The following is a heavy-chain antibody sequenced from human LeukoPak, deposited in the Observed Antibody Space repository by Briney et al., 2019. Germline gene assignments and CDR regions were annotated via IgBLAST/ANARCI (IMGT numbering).Heavy chain of an antibody. J-gene: IGHJ4*02. V-gene: IGHV4-4*07. Sequence: SETLSLTCTVSGGSISNYYWNWIRQPAGKGLEWIGRLYTSGTTNYNPSLKSRVTISVDTSKNQFSLKLSSVTAADTAVYYCARRRMATINNWGQGTLVTVSS. CDR2: LYTSGTT. CDR1: GGSISNYY. CDR3: ARRRMATINN. D-gene: IGHD5-24*01.